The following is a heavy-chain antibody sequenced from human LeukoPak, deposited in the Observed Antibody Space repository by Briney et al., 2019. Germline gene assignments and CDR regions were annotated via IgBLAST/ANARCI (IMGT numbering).Heavy chain of an antibody. CDR2: IYPGDSET. V-gene: IGHV5-51*01. CDR1: GYSFPTCW. CDR3: ARKSRADY. Sequence: GESLKISCKGSGYSFPTCWIGWVRQMPGKGLEWMGIIYPGDSETRYSPSFQGQVTISADKSISTAYLQWSRLKASDTAMYYCARKSRADYWGQGTQVTVSS. J-gene: IGHJ4*02.